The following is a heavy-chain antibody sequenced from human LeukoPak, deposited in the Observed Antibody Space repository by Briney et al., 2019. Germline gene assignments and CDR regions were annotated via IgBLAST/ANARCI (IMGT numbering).Heavy chain of an antibody. J-gene: IGHJ4*02. V-gene: IGHV4-34*01. CDR2: INHSGST. CDR3: ARVRRYCSGGSCKPTLDY. CDR1: GGSFSGYY. Sequence: SETLSLTCAVYGGSFSGYYWSWIRHPPGKGLEWIGEINHSGSTNYNPSLKSRVTISVDTSKNQFSLKLSSVTAADTAVYYCARVRRYCSGGSCKPTLDYWGQGTLVTVSS. D-gene: IGHD2-15*01.